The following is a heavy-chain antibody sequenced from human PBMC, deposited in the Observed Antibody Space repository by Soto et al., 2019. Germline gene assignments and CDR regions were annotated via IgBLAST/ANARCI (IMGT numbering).Heavy chain of an antibody. J-gene: IGHJ3*02. D-gene: IGHD5-12*01. CDR1: GFTFSSYD. CDR3: ERATMDDDAFDI. CDR2: IGTAGDT. V-gene: IGHV3-13*04. Sequence: EVQLVESGGGLVQPGGSLRLSCAASGFTFSSYDMHWVRQATGKGLEWVSAIGTAGDTYYPGSVKGRFTISRENAKNDLYLQMNSLRAGDTAVYYCERATMDDDAFDIWAQGTMFTVSS.